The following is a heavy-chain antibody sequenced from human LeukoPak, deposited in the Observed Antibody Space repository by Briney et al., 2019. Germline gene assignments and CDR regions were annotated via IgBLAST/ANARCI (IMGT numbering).Heavy chain of an antibody. CDR1: GFTVSSNY. D-gene: IGHD6-13*01. CDR2: IYSGGST. CDR3: ARPGYSSSRSNYYYYGMDV. V-gene: IGHV3-53*01. Sequence: PGGSLRLSCAASGFTVSSNYMSWVRQAPGKGLEWVSVIYSGGSTYYADSVKGRFTISRDNSKNTLYLQMNSLRAEDTAVYYCARPGYSSSRSNYYYYGMDVWGQGTLVTVSS. J-gene: IGHJ6*02.